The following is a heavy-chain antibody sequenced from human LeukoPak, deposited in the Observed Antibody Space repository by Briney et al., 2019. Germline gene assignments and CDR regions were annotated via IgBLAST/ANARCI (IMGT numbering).Heavy chain of an antibody. CDR1: GFTFSAYV. J-gene: IGHJ4*02. CDR3: ARGSGEDVDFADY. Sequence: TGGSLRLSCAASGFTFSAYVMHWVRQAPCKGLEWVAILSYDGNNQHFADSVKGRFSLSRDKYENTVWLKMNSLRIADTGIYYCARGSGEDVDFADYWGQGALVTVSS. V-gene: IGHV3-30*03. D-gene: IGHD3-10*01. CDR2: LSYDGNNQ.